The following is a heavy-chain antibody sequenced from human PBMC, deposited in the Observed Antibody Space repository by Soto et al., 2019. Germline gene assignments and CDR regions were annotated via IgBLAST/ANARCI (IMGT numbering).Heavy chain of an antibody. CDR1: GFTVSRYE. J-gene: IGHJ4*02. D-gene: IGHD6-19*01. V-gene: IGHV3-48*03. CDR2: ISSSGSTI. CDR3: ARIPDSSGWYWFDY. Sequence: GSLRLSCAASGFTVSRYEIKWVRQAPGKGLVWVSYISSSGSTIYYADSVKGRFTISRDNAKNSLCLQMNSLRAEDTAVYYCARIPDSSGWYWFDYWGQGTLVIVSS.